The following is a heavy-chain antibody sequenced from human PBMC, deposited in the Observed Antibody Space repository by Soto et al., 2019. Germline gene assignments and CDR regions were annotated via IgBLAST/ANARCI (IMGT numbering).Heavy chain of an antibody. CDR1: GLTFRNFA. J-gene: IGHJ3*01. V-gene: IGHV3-23*01. CDR2: TSGSDGST. Sequence: EAQLSESGGGLIQPGGSLRLSCVASGLTFRNFAMNWVRQAPGKGLEWVSGTSGSDGSTSYGDSVKGRFIISRDNSKSTLYLQMNSLRVEDTAVYYCASLYCSGGSCEADAFDVWGPGTRVTVSS. D-gene: IGHD2-15*01. CDR3: ASLYCSGGSCEADAFDV.